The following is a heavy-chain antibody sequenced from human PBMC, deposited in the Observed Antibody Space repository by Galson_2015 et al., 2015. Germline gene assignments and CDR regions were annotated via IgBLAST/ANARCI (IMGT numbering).Heavy chain of an antibody. D-gene: IGHD6-13*01. V-gene: IGHV1-46*01. CDR3: ARDGGGLYSRFDP. CDR2: INPSGGST. Sequence: SVKVSCKASGYTFTSYYMHWVRQAPGQGLEWMGIINPSGGSTSYAQKLQGRVTMTRDTSTSTVYMELSSLRSEDTAVYYCARDGGGLYSRFDPWGQGTLVTVSS. CDR1: GYTFTSYY. J-gene: IGHJ5*02.